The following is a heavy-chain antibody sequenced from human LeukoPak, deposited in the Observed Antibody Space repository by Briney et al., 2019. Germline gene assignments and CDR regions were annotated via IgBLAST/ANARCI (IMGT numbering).Heavy chain of an antibody. V-gene: IGHV3-7*01. CDR1: GFTFSSYW. CDR2: IKQDGSEK. J-gene: IGHJ4*02. D-gene: IGHD2-21*01. Sequence: GGSLRLSCAASGFTFSSYWMNWVRQAPGKGLEWVANIKQDGSEKYYVDSVKGRFIISRDNAKSSLYLQMNSLRAEDTAVYYCARDHRGIYSPFDYWGQGTLVTVSS. CDR3: ARDHRGIYSPFDY.